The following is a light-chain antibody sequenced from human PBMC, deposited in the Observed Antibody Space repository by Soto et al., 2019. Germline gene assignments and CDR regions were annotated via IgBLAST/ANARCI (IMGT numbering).Light chain of an antibody. Sequence: QSVLTQPASVSGSPGQSITISCAGTSSDVGGYNYVSWYQQHPGKVPRLIISDVNKRPSGVSDRFSGSKCGNTASLTISGLQAEDEADYYCASFTRSVTVVFGGGTKLTVL. CDR2: DVN. V-gene: IGLV2-14*03. CDR1: SSDVGGYNY. CDR3: ASFTRSVTVV. J-gene: IGLJ2*01.